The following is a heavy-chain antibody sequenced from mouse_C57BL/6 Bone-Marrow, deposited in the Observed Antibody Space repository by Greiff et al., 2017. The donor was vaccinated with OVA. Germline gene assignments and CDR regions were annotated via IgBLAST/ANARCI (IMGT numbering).Heavy chain of an antibody. Sequence: QVQLQQPGAELVKPGASVKLSCKASGYTFTSYWMQWVKQRPGQGLEWIGEIDPSDSYTNYNQKFKGKATLTVDTSSSTAYMQLSSLTSEDSAVYYCARAIRWLLWYFGVWGTGTTVTVSS. CDR1: GYTFTSYW. J-gene: IGHJ1*03. D-gene: IGHD2-3*01. CDR2: IDPSDSYT. V-gene: IGHV1-50*01. CDR3: ARAIRWLLWYFGV.